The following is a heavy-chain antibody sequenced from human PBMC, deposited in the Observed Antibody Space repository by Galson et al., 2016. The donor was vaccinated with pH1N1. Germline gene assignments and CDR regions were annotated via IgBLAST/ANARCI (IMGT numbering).Heavy chain of an antibody. CDR3: ARVRSSGYNYAQHFVD. D-gene: IGHD3-22*01. V-gene: IGHV3-30-3*01. CDR2: ISSSGDNR. J-gene: IGHJ4*02. CDR1: FNTYA. Sequence: FNTYAMHWVRQAPGEGLEWVAVISSSGDNRFYADSVKGRFTISRDSSKNTLYLQMNNLRREDTAFYYCARVRSSGYNYAQHFVDWGQGTRVTVSS.